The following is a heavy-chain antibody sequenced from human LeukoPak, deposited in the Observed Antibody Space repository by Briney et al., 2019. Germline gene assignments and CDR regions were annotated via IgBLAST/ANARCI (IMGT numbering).Heavy chain of an antibody. CDR3: ARSNQADDY. Sequence: GGSLRLSCAASRFTFSSYWMHWVRQVPGKGLVWVARINPGGSSITYADSVKGRFTISRDNAKNTLCLQMDSLRAEDTGVYYCARSNQADDYWGQGTLVTVSS. V-gene: IGHV3-74*01. CDR2: INPGGSSI. J-gene: IGHJ4*02. D-gene: IGHD1-14*01. CDR1: RFTFSSYW.